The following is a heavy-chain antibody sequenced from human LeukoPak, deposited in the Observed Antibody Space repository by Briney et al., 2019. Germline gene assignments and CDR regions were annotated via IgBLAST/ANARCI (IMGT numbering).Heavy chain of an antibody. J-gene: IGHJ4*02. CDR1: GSMFTTYW. Sequence: GAPLKISCKTSGSMFTTYWISWVRQMPGKGLEWMGRIDPSDSYNNYSPSFKGHVTFSADRSLSTVYLQWGSLKASDTAIYYCARTAYYSGSGSYYSFDYWGQGTLVTVSS. CDR2: IDPSDSYN. D-gene: IGHD3-10*01. V-gene: IGHV5-10-1*01. CDR3: ARTAYYSGSGSYYSFDY.